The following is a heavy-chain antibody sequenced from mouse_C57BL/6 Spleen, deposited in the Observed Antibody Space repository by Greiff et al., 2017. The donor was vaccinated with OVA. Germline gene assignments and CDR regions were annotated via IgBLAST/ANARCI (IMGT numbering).Heavy chain of an antibody. CDR3: ARGNWDY. J-gene: IGHJ4*01. V-gene: IGHV1-4*01. CDR2: INPSSGYT. D-gene: IGHD2-1*01. Sequence: VKLMESGAELVRPGASVKMSCKASGYTFTSYTMHWVKQRPGQGLEWIGYINPSSGYTTYNQKFKDKATLTAAKSSSTAYMQLSSLTSEDSAVYYCARGNWDYWGQGTSVTVSS. CDR1: GYTFTSYT.